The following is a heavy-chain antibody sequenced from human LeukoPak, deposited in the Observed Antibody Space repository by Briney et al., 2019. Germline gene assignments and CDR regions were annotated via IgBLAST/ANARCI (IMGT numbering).Heavy chain of an antibody. D-gene: IGHD6-13*01. Sequence: PSETLSLTCTVSGGSISSSSYYWGWIRQPPGKGLEWIGSIYYSGSTYYNPSLKSRVTISVDTSKNQFSLKLSSVTAADTAVYYCARLPSSSRLSYTDVWGKGTTVTVSS. CDR1: GGSISSSSYY. CDR3: ARLPSSSRLSYTDV. V-gene: IGHV4-39*01. J-gene: IGHJ6*03. CDR2: IYYSGST.